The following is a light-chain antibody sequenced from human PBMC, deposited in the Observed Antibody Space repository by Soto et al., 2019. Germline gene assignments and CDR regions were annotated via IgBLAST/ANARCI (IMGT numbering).Light chain of an antibody. CDR2: GAS. V-gene: IGKV3-15*01. Sequence: EIVTTQSPATLSVSPGERATLSCRASQSVGSNLAWYQQKPGQAPRLLIYGASTRATGIPARFSGSGSGTEFTLTISSLQSEDFATYYCQQYNNRPPETFGQGTKLE. CDR3: QQYNNRPPET. J-gene: IGKJ2*01. CDR1: QSVGSN.